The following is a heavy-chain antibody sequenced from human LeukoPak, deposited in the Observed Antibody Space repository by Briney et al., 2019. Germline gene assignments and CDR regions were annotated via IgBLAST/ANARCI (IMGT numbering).Heavy chain of an antibody. CDR3: ARVPGHIVVVTTTDLYFDY. CDR2: ISAYNDKT. Sequence: ASVKVSCKASGYTFTNYGITWVRQAPGQGLEWMGWISAYNDKTNYAPKLQGRVTITTDTSTSTAFMELRSLRSDDTAVYYCARVPGHIVVVTTTDLYFDYWGQGTLVTVSS. CDR1: GYTFTNYG. V-gene: IGHV1-18*01. J-gene: IGHJ4*02. D-gene: IGHD2-21*02.